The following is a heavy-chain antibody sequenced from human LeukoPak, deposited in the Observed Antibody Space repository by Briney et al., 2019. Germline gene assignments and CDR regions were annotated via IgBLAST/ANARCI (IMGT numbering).Heavy chain of an antibody. J-gene: IGHJ4*02. CDR3: ARDFADYVWGSYRSPPRYYFDY. Sequence: ASVKVSCKASGYTFTSYYMHWVRQAPGQGLEWMGIINPSGGSTSYAQKFQGRVTMTRDTSTSTVYMELSSLRSEDTAVYYCARDFADYVWGSYRSPPRYYFDYWGQGTLVPSPQ. CDR2: INPSGGST. CDR1: GYTFTSYY. V-gene: IGHV1-46*01. D-gene: IGHD3-16*02.